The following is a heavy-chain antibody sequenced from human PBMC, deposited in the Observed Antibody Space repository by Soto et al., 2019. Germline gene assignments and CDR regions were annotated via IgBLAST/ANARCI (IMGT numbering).Heavy chain of an antibody. CDR1: GYSFSDSW. V-gene: IGHV5-51*01. CDR3: ARHGSNWKSYNWFDP. J-gene: IGHJ5*02. CDR2: IYPGDSDT. Sequence: PGESLKISCEGSGYSFSDSWIGWVRQMPGKGLEWMGIIYPGDSDTRYSPSFQGQVTISADTSINTAYLQWNTLRASDTAMYYCARHGSNWKSYNWFDPWGEGTLVAVSS. D-gene: IGHD1-1*01.